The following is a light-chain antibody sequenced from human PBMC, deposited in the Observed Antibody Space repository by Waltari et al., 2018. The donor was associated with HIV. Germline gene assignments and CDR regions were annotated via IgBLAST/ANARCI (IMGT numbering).Light chain of an antibody. Sequence: YVLTQPPSVSVAPGEAARISCGGNNMEAKTVHWYQQKPGQAPVLVIYYNDDRPSGIPGRFSGSNSQNAATLTISRVEAGDEADYHCQVCDDIIGPYVVFGGGTKLTVL. V-gene: IGLV3-21*04. CDR1: NMEAKT. J-gene: IGLJ3*02. CDR2: YND. CDR3: QVCDDIIGPYVV.